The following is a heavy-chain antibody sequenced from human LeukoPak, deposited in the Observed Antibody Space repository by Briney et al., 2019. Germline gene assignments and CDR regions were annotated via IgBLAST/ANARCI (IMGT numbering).Heavy chain of an antibody. CDR3: ARRYSSGWLRLNWFDP. V-gene: IGHV4-39*07. CDR1: GGSISSSSYY. J-gene: IGHJ5*02. D-gene: IGHD6-19*01. CDR2: IYYSGST. Sequence: PSETLSLTCTVSGGSISSSSYYWGWIRQPPGKGLEWIGSIYYSGSTHYNPSLKSRVTISVDTSKNQFSLKLSSVTAANTAVYYCARRYSSGWLRLNWFDPWGQGTLVTVSS.